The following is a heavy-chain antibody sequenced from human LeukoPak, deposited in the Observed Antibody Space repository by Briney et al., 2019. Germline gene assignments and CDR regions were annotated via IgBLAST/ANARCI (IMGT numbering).Heavy chain of an antibody. CDR3: VKVMGYFYGSGSYYFNWFGS. CDR2: IKQDGSEK. CDR1: GFTFSAYW. D-gene: IGHD3-10*01. J-gene: IGHJ5*01. Sequence: GGSLRLSCAASGFTFSAYWMSWVRQAPGKGLEWVANIKQDGSEKYYVDSVKGRFTISRDNDKNLLYLQMDSLRAEDTAVYYCVKVMGYFYGSGSYYFNWFGSWGRGTLVTVSS. V-gene: IGHV3-7*01.